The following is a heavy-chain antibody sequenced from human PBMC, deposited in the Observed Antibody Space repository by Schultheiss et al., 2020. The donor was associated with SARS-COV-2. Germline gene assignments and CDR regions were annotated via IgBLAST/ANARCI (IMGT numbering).Heavy chain of an antibody. CDR1: GFTFSSYS. J-gene: IGHJ6*02. V-gene: IGHV3-21*01. D-gene: IGHD3-9*01. CDR2: ISSSSSYI. Sequence: GSLRLSCAASGFTFSSYSMNWVRQAPGKGLEWVSSISSSSSYIYYADSVKGRFTISRDNAKNSLYLQMNSLRAEDTAVYYCARDTKITIFYSAPHYGMDVWGQGTTVTVAS. CDR3: ARDTKITIFYSAPHYGMDV.